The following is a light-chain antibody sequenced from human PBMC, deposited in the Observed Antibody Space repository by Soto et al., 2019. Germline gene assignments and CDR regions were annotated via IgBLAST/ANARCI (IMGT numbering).Light chain of an antibody. Sequence: EIVLTQSAANLSLSPGASATLSVRASPSVSSYLAWYQQKPGQAPRLLIYDASTRATGIPARFSGSGSGTDFTLTISSLEPEDFAVYYCQQHSNWPSLTFGGGTKVEIK. J-gene: IGKJ4*01. V-gene: IGKV3-11*01. CDR2: DAS. CDR1: PSVSSY. CDR3: QQHSNWPSLT.